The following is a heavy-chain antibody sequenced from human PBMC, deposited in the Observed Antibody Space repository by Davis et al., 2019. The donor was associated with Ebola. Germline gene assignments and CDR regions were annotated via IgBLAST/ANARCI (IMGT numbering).Heavy chain of an antibody. CDR2: VSHSEREK. CDR3: ARAVFHEVLDY. Sequence: GESLKISCAASGFTFSNCAMHWVRQAPGKGLAWVAVVSHSEREKFYADSVKGRFTISRDNSENTLYLQMNSLTADDTAVYYCARAVFHEVLDYWGQGTPVTVSS. D-gene: IGHD3-3*01. J-gene: IGHJ4*02. CDR1: GFTFSNCA. V-gene: IGHV3-30*04.